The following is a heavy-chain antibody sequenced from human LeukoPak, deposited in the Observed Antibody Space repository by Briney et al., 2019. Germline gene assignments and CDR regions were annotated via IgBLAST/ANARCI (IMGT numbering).Heavy chain of an antibody. CDR1: GYSISSGYY. V-gene: IGHV4-38-2*01. CDR2: IYHSGST. J-gene: IGHJ4*02. CDR3: ARVNSGGSCYDY. D-gene: IGHD2-15*01. Sequence: SGTLSLTCAVSGYSISSGYYWGWIRQPPGKGLEWIGSIYHSGSTYYNPSLKSRVTISVDTSKNQFSLKLSSVTAADTAVYYCARVNSGGSCYDYWGQGTLVTVSS.